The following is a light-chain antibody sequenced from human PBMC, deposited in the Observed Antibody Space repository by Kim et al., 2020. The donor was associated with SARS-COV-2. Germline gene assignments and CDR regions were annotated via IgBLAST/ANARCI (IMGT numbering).Light chain of an antibody. V-gene: IGLV2-11*01. Sequence: QSALTQPRSVSGSPGQSVTISCTRTSSDVGGYGLVSWYQQLPGKAPTLMIYDVNTRPSGVPDRFSGSKSGNTASLTISGLQAEDEADYYCCSYAGSYTWVFGGGTKVTVL. CDR1: SSDVGGYGL. CDR3: CSYAGSYTWV. J-gene: IGLJ3*02. CDR2: DVN.